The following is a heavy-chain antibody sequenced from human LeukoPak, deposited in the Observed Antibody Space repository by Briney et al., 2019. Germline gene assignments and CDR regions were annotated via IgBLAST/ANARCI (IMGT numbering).Heavy chain of an antibody. D-gene: IGHD2-2*01. V-gene: IGHV3-74*01. J-gene: IGHJ6*03. Sequence: PGGSLRLSCAASGFTFSSYWMHWVRQAPGKGLVWVSRINSDGSSTSYADSVKGRFTISRDNAKNTLYLQMNSLRAEDTAVYYCARVLRGPGHYNYYMDVWGKGTTVTVSS. CDR1: GFTFSSYW. CDR3: ARVLRGPGHYNYYMDV. CDR2: INSDGSST.